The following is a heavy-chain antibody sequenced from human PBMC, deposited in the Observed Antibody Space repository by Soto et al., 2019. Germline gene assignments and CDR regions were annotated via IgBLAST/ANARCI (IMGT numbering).Heavy chain of an antibody. J-gene: IGHJ3*02. D-gene: IGHD6-13*01. Sequence: QVQLQESGPGLVKPSETLSLTCTVSGGSISSYFWSWIRQPPGKGLEWIGEIYKRGSTDYTPSLKRRFTISAATSKNQFSLRLISVTAADTAVYYCASRSSSWYAFDIWGQGTMVTVSS. CDR3: ASRSSSWYAFDI. CDR2: IYKRGST. V-gene: IGHV4-4*09. CDR1: GGSISSYF.